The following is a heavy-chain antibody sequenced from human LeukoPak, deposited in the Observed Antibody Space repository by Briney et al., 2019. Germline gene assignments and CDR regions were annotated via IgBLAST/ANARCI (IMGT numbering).Heavy chain of an antibody. V-gene: IGHV4-4*07. CDR2: IYTSGST. J-gene: IGHJ4*02. CDR1: GGSISSYY. Sequence: RPSETLSLTCTVSGGSISSYYWSWIRQPAGKGLEWIGRIYTSGSTNYNPSLKSRVTMSVDTSKNQFSLKLSSVTAADTAVYYCARGGVATIYYDYVWGSPHPHDYWGQGTLVTVSS. D-gene: IGHD3-16*01. CDR3: ARGGVATIYYDYVWGSPHPHDY.